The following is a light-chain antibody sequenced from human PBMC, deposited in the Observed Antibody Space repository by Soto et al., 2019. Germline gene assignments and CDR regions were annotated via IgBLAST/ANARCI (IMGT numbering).Light chain of an antibody. CDR3: QSYDSSLSGHVV. J-gene: IGLJ2*01. V-gene: IGLV1-40*01. Sequence: QAVVTQPPSVSGAPGQRVTISCTGSSSNIGAGYDVHWYQQLPGTAPKLLIYGNSNRPSGVPDRFSGSKSGTSASLAITGLQAEDEADYCCQSYDSSLSGHVVFGGGTKVTVL. CDR2: GNS. CDR1: SSNIGAGYD.